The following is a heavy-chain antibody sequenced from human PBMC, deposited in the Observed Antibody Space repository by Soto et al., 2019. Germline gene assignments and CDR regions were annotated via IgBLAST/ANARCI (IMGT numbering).Heavy chain of an antibody. J-gene: IGHJ4*02. Sequence: PSETLSVTCIVSGASVSSGSYFWSWIRQPPGKGLEWIGYIYYSGNTNYNPSLKSRVTISIDTSKNQFSLRLTSVTVADAAVYYCARGRGYYYDSSGYYFDYWGQGTLVTVSS. D-gene: IGHD3-22*01. CDR3: ARGRGYYYDSSGYYFDY. V-gene: IGHV4-61*01. CDR1: GASVSSGSYF. CDR2: IYYSGNT.